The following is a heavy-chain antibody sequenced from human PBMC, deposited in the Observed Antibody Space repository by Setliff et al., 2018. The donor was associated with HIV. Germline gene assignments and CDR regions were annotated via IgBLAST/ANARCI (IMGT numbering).Heavy chain of an antibody. CDR3: ARDIPFGDLLMLQAYMDV. D-gene: IGHD3-10*01. V-gene: IGHV3-20*04. CDR1: GFTFDDYG. Sequence: PGGSLRLSCVVSGFTFDDYGMSWVRQAPGKGLEWVSGINWNGGSTGYADSVKGRFTISRDNAKNSLYLQMNSLRAEDTALYYCARDIPFGDLLMLQAYMDVWGKGTTVTVSS. J-gene: IGHJ6*04. CDR2: INWNGGST.